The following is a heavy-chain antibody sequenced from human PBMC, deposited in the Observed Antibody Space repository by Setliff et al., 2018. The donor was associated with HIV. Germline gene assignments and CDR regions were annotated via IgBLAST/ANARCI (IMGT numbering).Heavy chain of an antibody. J-gene: IGHJ6*02. D-gene: IGHD3-10*01. V-gene: IGHV3-21*01. CDR2: ISSTGTYI. CDR3: AKELEEGLWVGDHYFYYGMDV. Sequence: PGGSLRLSCAASGFTFSSYGMHWVRQAPGKGLEWVASISSTGTYIYYADSMKGRFTISRDNAKNSLYLQMNSLRVEDTALYYCAKELEEGLWVGDHYFYYGMDVWGQGTMVTVSS. CDR1: GFTFSSYG.